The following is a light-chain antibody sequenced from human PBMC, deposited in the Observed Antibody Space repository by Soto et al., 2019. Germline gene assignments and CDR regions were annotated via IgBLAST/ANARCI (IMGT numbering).Light chain of an antibody. J-gene: IGKJ1*01. CDR1: QSISSW. V-gene: IGKV1-5*03. CDR2: KAS. CDR3: QQYNSYS. Sequence: DIQMTQSPSTLSASVGDRVTITCRASQSISSWLAWYQQKPGKAPKLLIYKASSLESGVPSRFSGSGSGTECTLTISSLQTDDFATYYCQQYNSYSFGQGTKVEIK.